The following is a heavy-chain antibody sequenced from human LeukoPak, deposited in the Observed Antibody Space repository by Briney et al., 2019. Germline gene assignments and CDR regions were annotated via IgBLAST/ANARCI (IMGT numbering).Heavy chain of an antibody. CDR2: INHSGST. CDR1: GGSFSGYY. Sequence: SKTLSLTCAVYGGSFSGYYWSWIRQPPGKGLEWIGEINHSGSTNYNPSLKSRVTISVDTSKNQFSLKLSSVTAADTAVYYCASLDFWGGHNWFDPWGQGTLVTVSS. J-gene: IGHJ5*02. D-gene: IGHD3-3*01. V-gene: IGHV4-34*01. CDR3: ASLDFWGGHNWFDP.